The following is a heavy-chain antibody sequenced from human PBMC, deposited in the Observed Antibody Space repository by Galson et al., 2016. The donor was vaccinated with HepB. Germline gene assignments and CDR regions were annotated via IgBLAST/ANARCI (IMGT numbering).Heavy chain of an antibody. D-gene: IGHD1/OR15-1a*01. CDR1: GGSFSGYP. Sequence: SETLSLTCGVYGGSFSGYPWSWIRLNPGKGLEWIGDINQGGTTDYNPSLRRRVTISVDTSKNNFSLNLTSVTAADTAIYYCARGRSASWQGGTTRYYFDYWGQGLLVTVSS. J-gene: IGHJ4*02. CDR3: ARGRSASWQGGTTRYYFDY. CDR2: INQGGTT. V-gene: IGHV4-34*01.